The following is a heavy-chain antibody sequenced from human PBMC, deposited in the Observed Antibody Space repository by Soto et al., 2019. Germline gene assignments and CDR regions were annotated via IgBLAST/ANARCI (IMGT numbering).Heavy chain of an antibody. CDR3: ARAYYFGSGTSYTLYY. CDR1: GFTFSNYG. CDR2: ISDDGVSR. V-gene: IGHV3-30*03. J-gene: IGHJ4*02. Sequence: XVCLRLSCAACGFTFSNYGRHGVRQAPGKGLEWVAVISDDGVSRYYADSVQGRFTISRDNSESVVLLQMNSLRPDDTALYFCARAYYFGSGTSYTLYYWGQGTQVTVSS. D-gene: IGHD3-10*01.